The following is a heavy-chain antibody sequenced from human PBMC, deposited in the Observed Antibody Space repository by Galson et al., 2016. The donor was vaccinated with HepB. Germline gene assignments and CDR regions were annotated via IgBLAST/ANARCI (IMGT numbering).Heavy chain of an antibody. J-gene: IGHJ6*02. CDR1: GFTFSSYS. Sequence: SLRLSCAASGFTFSSYSMNWVRQAPGKGLEWVSSISSSSSYIYYADSVKGRFTISRDNAKNSLYLQMNSLRAEDTAVYYCARDSGGDFDWLLGRYYYYGMDVWGQGTTVTVSS. V-gene: IGHV3-21*01. CDR2: ISSSSSYI. D-gene: IGHD3-9*01. CDR3: ARDSGGDFDWLLGRYYYYGMDV.